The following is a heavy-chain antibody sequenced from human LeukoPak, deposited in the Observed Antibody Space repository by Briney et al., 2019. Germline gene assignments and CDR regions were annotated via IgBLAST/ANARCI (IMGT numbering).Heavy chain of an antibody. D-gene: IGHD2-15*01. CDR3: AKDEGYCSGGSCWSGYNWFDP. V-gene: IGHV3-23*01. J-gene: IGHJ5*02. CDR2: ISGSGGST. CDR1: GFTFSSYA. Sequence: LPGGSLRLSCAASGFTFSSYAMSWVRQAPGKGLEWVSAISGSGGSTYYADSVKGRFTISRDNSKDTLYLQMNSLRAEDTAVYYCAKDEGYCSGGSCWSGYNWFDPWGQGTLVTVSS.